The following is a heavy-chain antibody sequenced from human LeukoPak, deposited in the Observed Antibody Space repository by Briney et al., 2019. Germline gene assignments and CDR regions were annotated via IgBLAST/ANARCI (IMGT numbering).Heavy chain of an antibody. CDR3: ARPLNWASDY. Sequence: GGSLGLSCAASTFTFSSYTMSWVRQAPGKGLEWVSSISSGSAYIYYADSVKGRFTISRDNAKNSLYLQMNSLRAEDTAIYYCARPLNWASDYWGQGTLVTVSS. CDR2: ISSGSAYI. D-gene: IGHD7-27*01. V-gene: IGHV3-21*01. J-gene: IGHJ4*02. CDR1: TFTFSSYT.